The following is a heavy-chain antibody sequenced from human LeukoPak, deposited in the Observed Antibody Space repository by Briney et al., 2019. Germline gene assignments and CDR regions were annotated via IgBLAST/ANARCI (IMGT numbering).Heavy chain of an antibody. Sequence: SETLSLTCTVSGDSISSYYWSWIRQPPGKGLEWIAHIYYSGNSNYNPSLKSRVTISVDTSKNQFSLRLTSVTAADTAVYYCARLRGAFDIWGQGTMVTVSS. CDR1: GDSISSYY. CDR2: IYYSGNS. J-gene: IGHJ3*02. D-gene: IGHD3-3*01. V-gene: IGHV4-59*01. CDR3: ARLRGAFDI.